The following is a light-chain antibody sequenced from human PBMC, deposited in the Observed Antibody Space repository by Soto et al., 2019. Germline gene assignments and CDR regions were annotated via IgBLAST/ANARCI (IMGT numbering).Light chain of an antibody. V-gene: IGLV2-8*01. Sequence: QSVLTQPPSASGSPGQSVTISCTGTSSDVGGYNYVSWYQQHPGKAPKLMIYEVSKRPSGVPDRFSGSKSGNTASLTVSGLQSEDEADYYCCSYAGSNNLWVFGGGTKLPVL. J-gene: IGLJ3*02. CDR3: CSYAGSNNLWV. CDR1: SSDVGGYNY. CDR2: EVS.